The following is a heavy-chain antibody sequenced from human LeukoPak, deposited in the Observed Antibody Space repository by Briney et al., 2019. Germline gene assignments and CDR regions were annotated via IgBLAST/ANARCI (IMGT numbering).Heavy chain of an antibody. V-gene: IGHV4-4*07. D-gene: IGHD3-22*01. J-gene: IGHJ4*02. CDR1: GGSISSYY. Sequence: SETMSLTCTVSGGSISSYYWSWIRQPAGKGLEWIGRIYTSGSTNYNPSLKSRVTMSVDTSKNQFSLKLSSVTAADTAVYYCARAGNDSNRYYDSSGYVNWGQGTLVTVSS. CDR3: ARAGNDSNRYYDSSGYVN. CDR2: IYTSGST.